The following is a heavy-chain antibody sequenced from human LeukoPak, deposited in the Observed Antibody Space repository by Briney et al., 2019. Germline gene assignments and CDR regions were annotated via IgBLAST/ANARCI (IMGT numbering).Heavy chain of an antibody. J-gene: IGHJ1*01. CDR3: ASDSYSPEYFQH. CDR2: IYSGGST. D-gene: IGHD2-15*01. CDR1: GFSVSNNY. Sequence: GGPLGLSCAASGFSVSNNYMSWVRQAPGKGLEWVSVIYSGGSTFYADSVKGRFTISRDNSKNTLYLQMNSLRAGDTAVYYCASDSYSPEYFQHWGQGTLVTVSS. V-gene: IGHV3-66*01.